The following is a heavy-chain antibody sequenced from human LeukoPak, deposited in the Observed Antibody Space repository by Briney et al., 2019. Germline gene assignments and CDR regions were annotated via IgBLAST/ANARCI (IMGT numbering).Heavy chain of an antibody. Sequence: PSETLSLTCAVYGGSFSGYYWSWLRQPPGKGLEWIGEINHSGSTNYNPSLKSRVTISVDTSKNQFSLKLSSVTAADTAVYYCARRLNRLRYFDWLPRSGAFDIWGQGTMVTVSS. CDR3: ARRLNRLRYFDWLPRSGAFDI. J-gene: IGHJ3*02. CDR1: GGSFSGYY. D-gene: IGHD3-9*01. CDR2: INHSGST. V-gene: IGHV4-34*01.